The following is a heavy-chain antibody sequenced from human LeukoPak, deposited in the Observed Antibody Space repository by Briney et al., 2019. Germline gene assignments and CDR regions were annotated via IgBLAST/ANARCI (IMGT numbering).Heavy chain of an antibody. Sequence: GGSLRLSCAASGFTFSSYAMSWVRQAPGKGLEWVSAISGSGGSTYYADSVKGRFTISRDNSKNTLYLQMNSLRAEDTAVYYCAKSKVIYGSGSYTNWFDPWGQGTLVTVSS. J-gene: IGHJ5*02. D-gene: IGHD3-10*01. CDR2: ISGSGGST. CDR1: GFTFSSYA. CDR3: AKSKVIYGSGSYTNWFDP. V-gene: IGHV3-23*01.